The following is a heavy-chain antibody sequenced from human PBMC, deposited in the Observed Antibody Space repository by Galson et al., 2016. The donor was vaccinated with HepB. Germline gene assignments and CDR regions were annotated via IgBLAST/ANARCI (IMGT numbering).Heavy chain of an antibody. V-gene: IGHV3-11*01. D-gene: IGHD6-13*01. CDR3: ARDQRGYSSSHPGPDY. Sequence: SLRLSCAASGFTFSDYYMSWIRQAPGKGLEWVSYISSSGSTIYYAASVKGRFTISRDNAKNSLYLQMNSLRAEDTAVYYCARDQRGYSSSHPGPDYWGQGTLVTVSS. CDR1: GFTFSDYY. J-gene: IGHJ4*02. CDR2: ISSSGSTI.